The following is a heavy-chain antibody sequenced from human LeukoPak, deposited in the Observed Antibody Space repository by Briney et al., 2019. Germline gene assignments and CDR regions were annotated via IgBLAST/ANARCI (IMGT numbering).Heavy chain of an antibody. CDR2: ISGSGGST. D-gene: IGHD1-1*01. CDR3: ARDLMDFSGTGYYFDY. CDR1: GFTFSSYG. V-gene: IGHV3-23*01. J-gene: IGHJ4*02. Sequence: GGSLRLSCAASGFTFSSYGMSWVRQAPGKGLEWVSAISGSGGSTYYADSVKGRFTISRDNSKNTLYLQMNSLRAEDTAVYYCARDLMDFSGTGYYFDYWGQGTLVTVSS.